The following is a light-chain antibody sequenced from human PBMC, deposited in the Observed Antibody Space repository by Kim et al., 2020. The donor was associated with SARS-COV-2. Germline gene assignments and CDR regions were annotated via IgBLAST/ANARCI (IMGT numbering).Light chain of an antibody. Sequence: ASVGDRVTITCRESQNIDNYLNWYQQKPGKAPDLLIYGVSTLHTGVPSRFSGTGSGTDFTLTISSLQPQDFAIYYCQQSNSLPYSFGQGTKLEI. CDR1: QNIDNY. J-gene: IGKJ2*03. CDR3: QQSNSLPYS. V-gene: IGKV1-39*01. CDR2: GVS.